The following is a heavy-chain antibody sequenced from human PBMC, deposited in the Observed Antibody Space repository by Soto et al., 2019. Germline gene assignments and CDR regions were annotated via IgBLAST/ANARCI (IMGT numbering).Heavy chain of an antibody. J-gene: IGHJ6*02. CDR3: ARDGGGLAAAGQSLTSYSYGLDV. CDR2: IDNAGDT. Sequence: EVQLVESGGGLVQPGGSLRLSCAASGFTFSRYNMHWVRQAPGKGLEWVSAIDNAGDTYYPGSVKGRFTISREDAKNSLYLQMNSLRAGDMAVYYCARDGGGLAAAGQSLTSYSYGLDVWGQGTTVTVSS. CDR1: GFTFSRYN. D-gene: IGHD6-13*01. V-gene: IGHV3-13*01.